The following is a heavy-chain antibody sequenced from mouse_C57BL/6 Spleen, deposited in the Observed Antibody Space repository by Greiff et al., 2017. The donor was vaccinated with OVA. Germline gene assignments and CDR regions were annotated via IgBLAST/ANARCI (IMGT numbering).Heavy chain of an antibody. CDR3: ERGGEPKARFAY. CDR2: INPGSGGT. V-gene: IGHV1-54*01. Sequence: VKLQESGAELVRPGTSVKVSCKASGYAFTNYLIEWVKQRPGQGLEWIGVINPGSGGTNYTEKFKGKATLTADKSSSTAYMQLSSLSSEDSAVYFCERGGEPKARFAYWGQGTLLTVSA. CDR1: GYAFTNYL. J-gene: IGHJ3*01.